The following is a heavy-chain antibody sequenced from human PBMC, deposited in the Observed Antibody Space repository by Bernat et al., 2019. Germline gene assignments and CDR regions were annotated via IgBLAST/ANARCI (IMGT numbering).Heavy chain of an antibody. Sequence: QVQLQQWGAGLLKPSETLSLTCAVYGGSFSGYYWSWIRQPPGKGLEWMGEINQSGSTNYNPSLKSRVTLSVDPSQTLFSLQLSSVTAADTAVSYCARGVELAIVVVPAAPTHYYFDYWGQGTLVTVSS. V-gene: IGHV4-34*01. CDR2: INQSGST. CDR3: ARGVELAIVVVPAAPTHYYFDY. CDR1: GGSFSGYY. J-gene: IGHJ4*02. D-gene: IGHD2-2*03.